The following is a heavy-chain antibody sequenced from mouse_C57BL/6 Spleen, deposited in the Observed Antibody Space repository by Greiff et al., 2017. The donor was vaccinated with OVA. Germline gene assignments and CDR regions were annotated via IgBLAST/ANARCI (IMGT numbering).Heavy chain of an antibody. D-gene: IGHD5-5*01. J-gene: IGHJ4*01. CDR2: ISNGGSYT. V-gene: IGHV5-4*01. Sequence: EVQVVESGGGLVKPGGSLKLSCAASGFTFSSYAMSWVRQTPGKRLEWVATISNGGSYTYYPDNVKGRFTISRDNAKNNLYLEMSHLTSEATAIYYCARESTSYAMDYWGQGTSVTVSS. CDR3: ARESTSYAMDY. CDR1: GFTFSSYA.